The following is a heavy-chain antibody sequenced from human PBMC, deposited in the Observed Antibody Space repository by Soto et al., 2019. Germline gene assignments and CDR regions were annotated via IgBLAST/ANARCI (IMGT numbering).Heavy chain of an antibody. CDR2: ISYDGSNK. J-gene: IGHJ6*02. Sequence: QVQLVESGGGVVQPGRSLRLSCAASGFTFSSYGMHWVRQAPGKGLEWVAVISYDGSNKYYADSVKGRFTISRDNSKNTLYLQMNSLRAEDTDVYYCAKDFYDYRYYYSYYGMDVWGQGTTVTVSS. V-gene: IGHV3-30*18. CDR3: AKDFYDYRYYYSYYGMDV. D-gene: IGHD4-4*01. CDR1: GFTFSSYG.